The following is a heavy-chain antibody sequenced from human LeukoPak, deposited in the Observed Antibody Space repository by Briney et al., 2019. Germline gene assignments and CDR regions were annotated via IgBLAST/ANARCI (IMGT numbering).Heavy chain of an antibody. CDR1: GYTFTSYD. Sequence: GASVKVSCKASGYTFTSYDINWVRQATGQGLEWMGWMNPNSGNTGYAQKFQGRVTMTRNTSISTAYMELSSLRSGDTAVYYCARGGTVRDYYYYMDVWGKGTTVTVSS. V-gene: IGHV1-8*01. CDR2: MNPNSGNT. J-gene: IGHJ6*03. CDR3: ARGGTVRDYYYYMDV. D-gene: IGHD4-17*01.